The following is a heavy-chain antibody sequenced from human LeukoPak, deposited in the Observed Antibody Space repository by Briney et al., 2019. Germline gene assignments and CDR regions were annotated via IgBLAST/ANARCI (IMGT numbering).Heavy chain of an antibody. CDR3: ARDDLERGVDI. D-gene: IGHD1-1*01. J-gene: IGHJ3*02. Sequence: SETLSLTCTVSGYSISSGYYWGWIRQPPGKGLEWIGSIYHSGSTYYNPSLKSRVTISVDTSKNQFSLKLSSVTAADTAVYYCARDDLERGVDIWGQGTMVTVSS. V-gene: IGHV4-38-2*02. CDR1: GYSISSGYY. CDR2: IYHSGST.